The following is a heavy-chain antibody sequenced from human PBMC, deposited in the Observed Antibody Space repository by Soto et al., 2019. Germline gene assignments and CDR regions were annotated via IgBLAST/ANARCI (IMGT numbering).Heavy chain of an antibody. V-gene: IGHV1-69*08. J-gene: IGHJ6*02. CDR2: IIPILGET. Sequence: QVQLVQSGAEVKKPGSSVRVSCKASGTIFSSYTISWVRQAPGQGLEWMGRIIPILGETNSAQKFQGRVTLTADKSTNTADMDLNGVRLEDTALYYCARGLGGRMDDWGQGTTVTVSS. CDR1: GTIFSSYT. D-gene: IGHD3-16*01. CDR3: ARGLGGRMDD.